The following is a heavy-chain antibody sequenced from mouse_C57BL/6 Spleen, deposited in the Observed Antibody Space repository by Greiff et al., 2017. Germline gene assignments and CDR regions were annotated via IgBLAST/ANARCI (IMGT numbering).Heavy chain of an antibody. D-gene: IGHD2-3*01. V-gene: IGHV1-19*01. CDR2: INPYNGGT. CDR3: AREDDGYYVGYAMDY. CDR1: GYTFTDYY. J-gene: IGHJ4*01. Sequence: VQLQQSGPVLVKPGASVKMSCKASGYTFTDYYMNWVKQSHGKSLEWIGVINPYNGGTSYNQKFKGKATLTVDKSSSTAYMELNSLTSEDSAVYYCAREDDGYYVGYAMDYWGQGTSVTVSS.